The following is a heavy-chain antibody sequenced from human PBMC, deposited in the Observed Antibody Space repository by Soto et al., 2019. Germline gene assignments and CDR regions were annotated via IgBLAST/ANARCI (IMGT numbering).Heavy chain of an antibody. Sequence: EVQLVQSGAEVKKPGESLKISCKGSGYSFTSYWIGWVRQMPGKGLEWMGIIYPGDSDTRYSPSFQGQVTISADKSISXAYLQWSSLKASDTAMYYCARLRVVTPYYYYYGMDVWGQGTTVTVSS. CDR3: ARLRVVTPYYYYYGMDV. CDR2: IYPGDSDT. V-gene: IGHV5-51*01. CDR1: GYSFTSYW. D-gene: IGHD3-3*01. J-gene: IGHJ6*02.